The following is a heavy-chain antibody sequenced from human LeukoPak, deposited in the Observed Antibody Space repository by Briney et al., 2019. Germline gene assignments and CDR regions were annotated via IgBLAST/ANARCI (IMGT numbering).Heavy chain of an antibody. J-gene: IGHJ3*02. Sequence: GESLKISCKGSGYSFTSYWIGWVRQMPGKGLEWMGIIYPGDSDTRYSPSFQGQVTISADKSISTAYLQWSSLKASDTAMYYCASRQEYLGYSYGYDAFDIWGQGTMVTVSS. CDR2: IYPGDSDT. CDR3: ASRQEYLGYSYGYDAFDI. CDR1: GYSFTSYW. D-gene: IGHD5-18*01. V-gene: IGHV5-51*01.